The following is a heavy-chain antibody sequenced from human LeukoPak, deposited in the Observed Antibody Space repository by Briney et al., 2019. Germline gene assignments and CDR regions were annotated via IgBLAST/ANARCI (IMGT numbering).Heavy chain of an antibody. CDR1: GFTFDDYA. CDR3: ARDRYYSGD. CDR2: ISWDGGST. V-gene: IGHV3-43D*03. Sequence: GGSLRLSCAASGFTFDDYAMHWVRQAPGKGLEWVSLISWDGGSTYYADSVKGRFTISRDNSKNSLYLQMNSLRAEDTAVYYCARDRYYSGDWGQGTLVTVSS. D-gene: IGHD6-19*01. J-gene: IGHJ4*02.